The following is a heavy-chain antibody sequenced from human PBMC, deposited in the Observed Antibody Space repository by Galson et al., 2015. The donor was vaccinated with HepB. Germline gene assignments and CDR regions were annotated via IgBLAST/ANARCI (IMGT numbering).Heavy chain of an antibody. CDR3: VASKTYCSGGSCYGFYPAAIEFDY. V-gene: IGHV4-4*07. Sequence: TLSLTCTVSGGSISSYYWSWIRQPAGKGLEWIGRIYTSGSTNYNPSLKSRVTMSVDTSKNQFSLKLSSVTAADTAVYYCVASKTYCSGGSCYGFYPAAIEFDYWGQGTLVTVSS. CDR1: GGSISSYY. J-gene: IGHJ4*02. D-gene: IGHD2-15*01. CDR2: IYTSGST.